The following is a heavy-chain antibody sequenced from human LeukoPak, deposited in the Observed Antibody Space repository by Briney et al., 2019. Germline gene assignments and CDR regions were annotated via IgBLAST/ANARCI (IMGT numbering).Heavy chain of an antibody. Sequence: SETLSLTCTVSGGSISTYSWSWIRQPPGKGLEWIGLIYDGGSTYYNPSLKSRVSISLDMSKNHVSLELNSVTSPDTAVYYCARAGPRREGYNFDYWGQGTLVTVSS. V-gene: IGHV4-59*01. CDR2: IYDGGST. CDR1: GGSISTYS. CDR3: ARAGPRREGYNFDY. D-gene: IGHD5-24*01. J-gene: IGHJ4*02.